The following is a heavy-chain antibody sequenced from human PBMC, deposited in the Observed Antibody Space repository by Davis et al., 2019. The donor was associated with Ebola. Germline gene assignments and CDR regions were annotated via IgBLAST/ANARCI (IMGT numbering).Heavy chain of an antibody. CDR1: GYTFTTYW. D-gene: IGHD5-12*01. CDR2: IYPGDSDT. J-gene: IGHJ2*01. Sequence: KVSCKGSGYTFTTYWIGWVRQVPGKGLEWMGIIYPGDSDTRYSPSFQGQVTISADKSISTAYLQWSSLKASDTAMYYCARRVATSFWYFDLWGRGTLVTVSS. CDR3: ARRVATSFWYFDL. V-gene: IGHV5-51*01.